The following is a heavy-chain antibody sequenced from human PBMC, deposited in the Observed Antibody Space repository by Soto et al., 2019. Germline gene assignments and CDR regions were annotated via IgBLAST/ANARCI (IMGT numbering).Heavy chain of an antibody. CDR3: ARAPGNERLDY. J-gene: IGHJ4*02. D-gene: IGHD1-1*01. V-gene: IGHV4-31*03. Sequence: QVQLQESGPGLVKPSQTLSLTCTVSGAYVNTGGYYWIWVRQYPGKGLEWIGYIYHSGDTYYNPSLKSRLTISVDTSKNHYSLSLSSVTAADTSVYYCARAPGNERLDYWGQGTLVIVSS. CDR1: GAYVNTGGYY. CDR2: IYHSGDT.